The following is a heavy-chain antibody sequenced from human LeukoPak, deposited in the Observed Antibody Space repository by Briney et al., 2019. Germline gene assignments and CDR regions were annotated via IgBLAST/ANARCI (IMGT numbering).Heavy chain of an antibody. D-gene: IGHD2-15*01. CDR1: GFSLSTSGVG. V-gene: IGHV2-5*02. J-gene: IGHJ4*02. CDR2: IYWDDDK. Sequence: SGPTLVKPTQTLTLTCTFSGFSLSTSGVGVGWIRQPPGKALEWLAVIYWDDDKRFSPALKNRLTITKDTSKHPVALTMTNMAPMDTATYFCVHNGRYCSGGTCYSLAFDYWGQGTLVTVSS. CDR3: VHNGRYCSGGTCYSLAFDY.